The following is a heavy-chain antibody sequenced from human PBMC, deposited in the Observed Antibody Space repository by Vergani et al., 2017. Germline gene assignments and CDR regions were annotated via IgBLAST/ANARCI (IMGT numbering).Heavy chain of an antibody. CDR2: ISWNSGSI. D-gene: IGHD3-3*01. J-gene: IGHJ3*01. CDR1: GFTFDDYA. V-gene: IGHV3-9*01. Sequence: EVQLVESGGGLVQPGRSLRLSCAASGFTFDDYAMHWVRQAPGKGLEWVSGISWNSGSIGYADSVKGRFTISRDNDKKSLYLQMNSLRAEDTALYYCAKDDFWSGTFWGQGTMVTVSS. CDR3: AKDDFWSGTF.